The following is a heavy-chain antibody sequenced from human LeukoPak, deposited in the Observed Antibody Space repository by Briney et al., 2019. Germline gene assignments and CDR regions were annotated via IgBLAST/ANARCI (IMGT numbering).Heavy chain of an antibody. V-gene: IGHV3-74*01. J-gene: IGHJ6*02. Sequence: GGSLRLSCAASGFTFTRYWMHWVRQAPGKGLVWVSRINTDGSSTAYADSVKGRFTISRDNAKNTLYLQMNSLRAEDTAVYYCARDRCSGGSCYGYYYGMDVWGQGTTVTVSS. CDR2: INTDGSST. D-gene: IGHD2-15*01. CDR3: ARDRCSGGSCYGYYYGMDV. CDR1: GFTFTRYW.